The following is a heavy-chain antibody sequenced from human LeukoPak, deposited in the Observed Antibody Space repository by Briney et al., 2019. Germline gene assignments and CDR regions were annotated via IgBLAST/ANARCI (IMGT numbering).Heavy chain of an antibody. D-gene: IGHD1-26*01. Sequence: GGSLRLSCAASGVTFSSYCMNWVRQAPGKGLEWVSYITSSSSIIYYADSVKGRFTISRDNAKNSLYLQMNSLRAEDTAVYYCARDKEDIVGATSLLYDAFDIWGQGTMVTVSS. J-gene: IGHJ3*02. CDR2: ITSSSSII. CDR3: ARDKEDIVGATSLLYDAFDI. V-gene: IGHV3-48*01. CDR1: GVTFSSYC.